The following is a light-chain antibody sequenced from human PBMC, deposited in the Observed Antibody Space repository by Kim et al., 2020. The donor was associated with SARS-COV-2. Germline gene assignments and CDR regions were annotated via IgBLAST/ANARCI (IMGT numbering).Light chain of an antibody. CDR2: GAS. CDR1: QGINSG. J-gene: IGKJ1*01. CDR3: QKYNSDPWT. V-gene: IGKV1-27*01. Sequence: DIQMTQSPSLLSASVGDAVTITCRASQGINSGLAWYQQRPGKVPKVLIYGASTLQSGVPSRFSGGGSGTDFTLTISGLQPEDVATYYCQKYNSDPWTFGQGTKVDIK.